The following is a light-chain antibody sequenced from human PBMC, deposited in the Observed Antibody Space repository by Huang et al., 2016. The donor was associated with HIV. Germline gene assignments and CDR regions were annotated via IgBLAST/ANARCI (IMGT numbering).Light chain of an antibody. CDR1: QSVSSSY. J-gene: IGKJ1*01. CDR3: QQYGSSPWT. CDR2: GAS. Sequence: EIVLTQSPDTLSLSPGERATLSCRASQSVSSSYIAWYQQKPGQAPRLLIYGASSRATGIPDRFSGSGSGTDFTLTISRLEPEDFAVYYCQQYGSSPWTFGQGTKVEIK. V-gene: IGKV3-20*01.